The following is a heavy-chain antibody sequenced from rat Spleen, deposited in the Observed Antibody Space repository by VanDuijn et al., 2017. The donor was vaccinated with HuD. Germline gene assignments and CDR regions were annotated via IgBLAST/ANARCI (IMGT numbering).Heavy chain of an antibody. V-gene: IGHV5-31*01. CDR3: TRGTIPAIPFDH. D-gene: IGHD1-2*01. CDR2: ITNTGDIT. Sequence: EVQLVESGGGLVQPGRSLNLSCVASGFTFNNYWLTWIRQAPGKGLEWVASITNTGDITYYPDSVKGRFTISRDNAKSTLYLQMNSLRSEDTAIYYCTRGTIPAIPFDHWGQGVMVTVSS. CDR1: GFTFNNYW. J-gene: IGHJ2*01.